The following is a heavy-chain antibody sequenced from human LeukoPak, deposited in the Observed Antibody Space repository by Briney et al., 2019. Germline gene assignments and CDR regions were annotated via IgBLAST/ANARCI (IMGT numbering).Heavy chain of an antibody. J-gene: IGHJ6*02. Sequence: ASVKVSCKASGGTFSSYAISWVRQAPGQGLEWMGVINPSGGTTSYAQKLQGKLTMTRDTSTSTVYMELISLRSEDTAVYYCAREAYDILSGTWFYYGMDVWGQGTTVTVSS. CDR1: GGTFSSYA. CDR2: INPSGGTT. D-gene: IGHD3-9*01. CDR3: AREAYDILSGTWFYYGMDV. V-gene: IGHV1-46*04.